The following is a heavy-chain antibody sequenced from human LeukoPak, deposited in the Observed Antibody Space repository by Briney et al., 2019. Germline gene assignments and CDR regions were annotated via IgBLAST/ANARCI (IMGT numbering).Heavy chain of an antibody. V-gene: IGHV1-18*01. D-gene: IGHD1-26*01. CDR3: ARGRYSGSWRY. J-gene: IGHJ4*02. CDR2: ISAYNGNT. Sequence: GASVKVSCKASGYTFTSYGISWVRQAPGQGLEWMGWISAYNGNTNYAQKLQGRVTMTRNTSISTAYMELSSLRPEDTAVYYCARGRYSGSWRYWGQGTLVTVSS. CDR1: GYTFTSYG.